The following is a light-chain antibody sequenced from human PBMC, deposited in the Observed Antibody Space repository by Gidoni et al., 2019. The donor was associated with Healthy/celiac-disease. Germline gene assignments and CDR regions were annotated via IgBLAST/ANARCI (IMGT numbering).Light chain of an antibody. Sequence: DIVLTQSPDSLAVSLGERATINCKSSQSFLYSSNNKNYLAWYQQKPGQPPKLLIYWASTRESGVPDRFSCSGSGTDFTLTISSLQAEDVAVYYCHQYYSTPFTFXPXTKVDIK. J-gene: IGKJ3*01. CDR1: QSFLYSSNNKNY. V-gene: IGKV4-1*01. CDR3: HQYYSTPFT. CDR2: WAS.